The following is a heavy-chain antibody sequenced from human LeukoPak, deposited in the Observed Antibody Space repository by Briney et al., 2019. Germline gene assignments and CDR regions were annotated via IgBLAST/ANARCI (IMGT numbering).Heavy chain of an antibody. Sequence: SETLSLTCTVSGGSISSGSYYWSWIRQPAGTGLEWIGRMYTSGSTNYNPSLKSRVTISVDTSKNQFSLKLSSVTAADTAVYYCARVRGYSYGSDYWGQGTLVTVSS. D-gene: IGHD5-18*01. CDR1: GGSISSGSYY. J-gene: IGHJ4*02. V-gene: IGHV4-61*02. CDR2: MYTSGST. CDR3: ARVRGYSYGSDY.